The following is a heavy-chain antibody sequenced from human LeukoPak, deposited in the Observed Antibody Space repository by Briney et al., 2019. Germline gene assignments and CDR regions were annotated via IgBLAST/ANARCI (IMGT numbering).Heavy chain of an antibody. CDR1: GFTFSSYA. CDR2: ISGSGGST. J-gene: IGHJ4*02. D-gene: IGHD3-9*01. CDR3: AKGGGVLRYFDWLLYTYFDY. V-gene: IGHV3-23*01. Sequence: HPGGSLRLSCAASGFTFSSYAMSWVRQAPGKGLEWVSAISGSGGSTYYADSVKGRFTISRDNSKNTLYLQMNSLRAEDTAVYYCAKGGGVLRYFDWLLYTYFDYWGQGTLVTVSS.